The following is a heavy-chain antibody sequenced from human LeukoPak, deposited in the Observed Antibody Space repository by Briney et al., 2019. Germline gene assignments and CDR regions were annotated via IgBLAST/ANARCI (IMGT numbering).Heavy chain of an antibody. J-gene: IGHJ3*02. CDR2: INHSGST. Sequence: TSETLSLTCAVYGGSFSGYYWSWIRQPPGKGLEWIGEINHSGSTNYNPSLRSRVTISLDTSRNQFSLKLNSVTAADTAVYYCAKSNGYGLVDIWGQGTMVTVSS. CDR3: AKSNGYGLVDI. D-gene: IGHD3-10*01. CDR1: GGSFSGYY. V-gene: IGHV4-34*01.